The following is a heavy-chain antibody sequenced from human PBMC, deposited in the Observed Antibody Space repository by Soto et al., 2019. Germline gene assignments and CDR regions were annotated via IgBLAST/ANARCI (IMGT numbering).Heavy chain of an antibody. D-gene: IGHD5-12*01. J-gene: IGHJ4*02. CDR1: GGTFSSYA. V-gene: IGHV1-69*13. CDR2: IIPIFGTA. CDR3: ARDRTRWLQLAFDY. Sequence: EASVKVSCKASGGTFSSYAISWVRQAPGQGLEWMGGIIPIFGTANYAQKFQGRVTITADESTSTAYMELSSLRSEDTAVYYCARDRTRWLQLAFDYWGQGTLVTVSS.